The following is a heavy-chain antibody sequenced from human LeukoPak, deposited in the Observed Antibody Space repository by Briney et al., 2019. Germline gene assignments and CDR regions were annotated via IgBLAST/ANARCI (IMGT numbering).Heavy chain of an antibody. CDR1: GGSISSYY. CDR2: IYYSGST. J-gene: IGHJ6*03. D-gene: IGHD1-26*01. V-gene: IGHV4-59*01. CDR3: ATNSGSLTDPYYYYYMDV. Sequence: SETLSLTCTVSGGSISSYYWSWIRQPPGKGLEWIGYIYYSGSTNYNPSLKSRVTISVDTSKNQFSLKLSSVTAADTAVYYCATNSGSLTDPYYYYYMDVWGKGTTVTVSS.